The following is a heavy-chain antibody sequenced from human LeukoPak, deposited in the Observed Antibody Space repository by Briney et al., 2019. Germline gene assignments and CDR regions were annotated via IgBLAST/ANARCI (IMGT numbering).Heavy chain of an antibody. D-gene: IGHD6-13*01. CDR1: GGTFSSYA. CDR2: IIPIFGTA. Sequence: ASEKVSCKGSGGTFSSYAISWVRQAPGQGLEWMGEIIPIFGTANYAQKFQGRVTITADESTSTAYMELSSLRSEDTAVYYCARVRSSSHFDYWGQGTLVTVSS. CDR3: ARVRSSSHFDY. V-gene: IGHV1-69*13. J-gene: IGHJ4*02.